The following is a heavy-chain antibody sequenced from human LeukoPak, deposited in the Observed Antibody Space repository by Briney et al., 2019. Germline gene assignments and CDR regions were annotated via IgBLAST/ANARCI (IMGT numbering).Heavy chain of an antibody. J-gene: IGHJ5*02. D-gene: IGHD3-22*01. CDR3: ARDGTPYYYDDNWFDP. CDR1: GFTFSSYS. CDR2: ISSSSSYI. Sequence: GGSLRLSCAASGFTFSSYSMNWVRQAPGKGLEWVSSISSSSSYIYYADSVEGRFTISRDNAKNSLYLQMNSLRAEDTAVYYCARDGTPYYYDDNWFDPWGQGTLVTVSS. V-gene: IGHV3-21*04.